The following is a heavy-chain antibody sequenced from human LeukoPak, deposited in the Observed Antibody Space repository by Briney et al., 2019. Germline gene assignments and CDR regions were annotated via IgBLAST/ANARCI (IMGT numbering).Heavy chain of an antibody. V-gene: IGHV3-7*01. CDR1: GFTFSSYW. CDR3: AKVAASGISPTDY. D-gene: IGHD6-13*01. J-gene: IGHJ4*02. Sequence: GGYLRLSCAAYGFTFSSYWMSWVRQAPGKGLEWVANIKQDGSEKYYVDSVKGRFTVSRDNAKNSLYLQMNSLRVEDTAMYYCAKVAASGISPTDYWGQGTLVTVSS. CDR2: IKQDGSEK.